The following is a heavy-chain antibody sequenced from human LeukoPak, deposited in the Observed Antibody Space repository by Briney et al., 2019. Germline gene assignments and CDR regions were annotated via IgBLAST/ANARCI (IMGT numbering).Heavy chain of an antibody. CDR1: GGTFSSYA. J-gene: IGHJ5*02. D-gene: IGHD2-2*01. CDR2: IIPIFGTA. Sequence: ASVKVSCKASGGTFSSYAISWVRQAPGQGLEWMGGIIPIFGTANYAQKFQGRVTITADESTSTAYMELSSLRSEDTAVYYCARDGVPAARPSYNWFDPWGQGTLVTVSS. CDR3: ARDGVPAARPSYNWFDP. V-gene: IGHV1-69*13.